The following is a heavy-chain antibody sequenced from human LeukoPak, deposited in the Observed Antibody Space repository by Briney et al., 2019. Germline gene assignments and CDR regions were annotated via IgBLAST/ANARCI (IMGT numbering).Heavy chain of an antibody. D-gene: IGHD6-13*01. CDR2: IYYSGNT. J-gene: IGHJ4*02. Sequence: PSETLSLTCTVSGDSISTSNSYWGWIRLPPGKGLEWIGSIYYSGNTYYNASLKSRVTISVDTSKNQFSLKLSSVTAADTAVYYCARLPAAGEREVFDYWGQGTLVTVSS. CDR3: ARLPAAGEREVFDY. V-gene: IGHV4-39*01. CDR1: GDSISTSNSY.